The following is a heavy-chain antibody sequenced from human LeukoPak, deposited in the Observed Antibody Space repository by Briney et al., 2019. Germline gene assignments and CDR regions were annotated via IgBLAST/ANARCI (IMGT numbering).Heavy chain of an antibody. CDR3: AKEGGVVLPDAGYYFYYYGMDV. Sequence: GGSLRLSCAASGFTFSSYSMNWVRQAPGKGLEWVSSISASSTYIYYADSVKGRFTISRDNSKSTVYLQMNSLRSEDTAVYYCAKEGGVVLPDAGYYFYYYGMDVWGKGTTVTVSS. CDR1: GFTFSSYS. CDR2: ISASSTYI. V-gene: IGHV3-21*01. J-gene: IGHJ6*04. D-gene: IGHD2-2*01.